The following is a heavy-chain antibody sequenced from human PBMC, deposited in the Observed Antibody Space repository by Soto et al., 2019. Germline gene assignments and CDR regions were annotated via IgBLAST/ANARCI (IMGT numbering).Heavy chain of an antibody. V-gene: IGHV3-23*01. D-gene: IGHD5-18*01. CDR2: ISGSGGST. Sequence: EVQLLESGGGLVQPGGSLRLSCAASGFTFSSYAMSWVRQAPGKGLEWVSAISGSGGSTYYADSVKGRFTISRDNSKNTLYLQMNSLRAEETAVYYCAKDLSSGYSYGYDYWGQGTLVTVSS. CDR3: AKDLSSGYSYGYDY. J-gene: IGHJ4*02. CDR1: GFTFSSYA.